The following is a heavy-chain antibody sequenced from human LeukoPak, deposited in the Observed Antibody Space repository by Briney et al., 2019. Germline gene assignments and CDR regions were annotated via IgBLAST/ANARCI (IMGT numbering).Heavy chain of an antibody. CDR1: GGSISSYY. CDR2: IYYSGST. Sequence: SETLSLTCTVSGGSISSYYWSWIRQPPGTGLEWMGYIYYSGSTNYSPSLKSRVTISVDTSKNQFSLKLSSVTAADTAVYYCARGDYYGSSGYYPWDYWGQGTLVTVSS. D-gene: IGHD3-22*01. V-gene: IGHV4-59*01. J-gene: IGHJ4*02. CDR3: ARGDYYGSSGYYPWDY.